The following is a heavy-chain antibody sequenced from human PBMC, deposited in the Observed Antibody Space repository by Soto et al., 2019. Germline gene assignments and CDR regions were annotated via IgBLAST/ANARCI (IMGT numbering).Heavy chain of an antibody. CDR2: IYHSGST. Sequence: SETLSLTCTVSGGSISSSSYYWGWIRQPPGKGLEWSGSIYHSGSTYYNPSLKSRVTISVDTSKNQFSLKLSSVTAADTAVYYCARQQPAGAFDIWGQGTMVTVSS. J-gene: IGHJ3*02. CDR3: ARQQPAGAFDI. D-gene: IGHD6-19*01. CDR1: GGSISSSSYY. V-gene: IGHV4-39*01.